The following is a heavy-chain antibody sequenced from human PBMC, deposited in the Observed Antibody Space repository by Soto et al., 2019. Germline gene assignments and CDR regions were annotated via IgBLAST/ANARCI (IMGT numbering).Heavy chain of an antibody. CDR2: ISGGGDAT. J-gene: IGHJ2*01. Sequence: EVQLLESGGDSVQPGGSVRLSCAGSGFTFINYAMNWVRQAPGKGLEWVSTISGGGDATFFADSVRGRFTFSRDNSKNTVTLQMTSLRVDDTAVYYCARKVVGSTSRPDYWYFELWGRGNLVTVSS. CDR1: GFTFINYA. D-gene: IGHD2-21*01. CDR3: ARKVVGSTSRPDYWYFEL. V-gene: IGHV3-23*01.